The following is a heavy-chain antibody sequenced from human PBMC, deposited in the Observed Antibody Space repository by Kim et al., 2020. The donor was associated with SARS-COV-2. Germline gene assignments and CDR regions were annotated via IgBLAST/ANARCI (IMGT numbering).Heavy chain of an antibody. D-gene: IGHD3-22*01. CDR1: GGSVSSSGYY. CDR2: IYFSGTT. Sequence: SETLSLTCTVSGGSVSSSGYYWTWIRQAPGKGLEWTGSIYFSGTTNYNPSLKSRVTISVDTSKNQFSLKLSSVTAADTAVYYCARDKYYYDSDGYYAYYFDYWGQGTLVNVSS. J-gene: IGHJ4*02. CDR3: ARDKYYYDSDGYYAYYFDY. V-gene: IGHV4-61*08.